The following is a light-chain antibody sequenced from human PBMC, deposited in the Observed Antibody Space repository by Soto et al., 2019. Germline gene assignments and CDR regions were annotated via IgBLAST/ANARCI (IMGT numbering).Light chain of an antibody. CDR3: QQYGSSAPIT. CDR1: QNVIHTSSNKSY. Sequence: DIVMTQSPDSLAVSLGERATINCKSSQNVIHTSSNKSYLAFYHHKPVQSPSLLSYGSSSRATGVPDRFSGSGSGTDFTPSTSKLEPADVAAYYCQQYGSSAPITFGGGTKVDIK. J-gene: IGKJ4*01. V-gene: IGKV4-1*01. CDR2: GSS.